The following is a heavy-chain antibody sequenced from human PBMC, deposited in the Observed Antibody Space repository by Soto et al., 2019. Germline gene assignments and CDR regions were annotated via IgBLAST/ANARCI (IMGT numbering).Heavy chain of an antibody. CDR2: IIPIFGTA. CDR3: AREGTTVSPNFDY. Sequence: ASVKVSCKASGGTFSSYAISWVRQAPGQGLEWMGGIIPIFGTANYAQKFQGRVTITADESTSTAYMELSSLRSEDTAVYYCAREGTTVSPNFDYWGQGTLVTVSS. D-gene: IGHD4-4*01. CDR1: GGTFSSYA. J-gene: IGHJ4*02. V-gene: IGHV1-69*13.